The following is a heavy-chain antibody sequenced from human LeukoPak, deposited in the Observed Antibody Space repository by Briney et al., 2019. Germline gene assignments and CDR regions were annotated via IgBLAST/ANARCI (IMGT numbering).Heavy chain of an antibody. CDR2: INPNSGGT. CDR1: GCTFTGYY. D-gene: IGHD3-22*01. V-gene: IGHV1-2*02. Sequence: AASVKVSCTASGCTFTGYYMHGVRQAPGQGLEWMGWINPNSGGTNYAQKFQGRVTMTRDTSISTAYMELSRLRSDDTAVYYCARDYYDSSGYSNWFDPWGQGTLVTVSS. CDR3: ARDYYDSSGYSNWFDP. J-gene: IGHJ5*02.